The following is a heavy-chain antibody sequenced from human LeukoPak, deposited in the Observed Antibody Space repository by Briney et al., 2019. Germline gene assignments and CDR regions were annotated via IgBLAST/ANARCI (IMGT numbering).Heavy chain of an antibody. Sequence: GGSLRLSCSVSGFTFSTYVMHWVRQAPGKGLEYVSAVSSNGDNTYYADSVRGRFTISRDNSKNTLYLQMSSLRADDTAVYYCVRGTGYWGQGTLVTVSS. CDR1: GFTFSTYV. V-gene: IGHV3-64D*06. CDR3: VRGTGY. CDR2: VSSNGDNT. J-gene: IGHJ4*02.